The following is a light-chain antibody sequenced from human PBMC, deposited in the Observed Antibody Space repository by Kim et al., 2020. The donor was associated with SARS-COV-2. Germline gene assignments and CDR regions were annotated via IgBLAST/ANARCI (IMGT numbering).Light chain of an antibody. J-gene: IGLJ3*02. Sequence: GQSVTIPCTGTSNDIGGYNSVSWFQQHPGKAPKLMIYDVRQRPSGVPGRFSGSKADNTASLTISGLQAEDEADYYCCSYAGTYTLVFGGGTKVTVL. CDR3: CSYAGTYTLV. V-gene: IGLV2-11*01. CDR1: SNDIGGYNS. CDR2: DVR.